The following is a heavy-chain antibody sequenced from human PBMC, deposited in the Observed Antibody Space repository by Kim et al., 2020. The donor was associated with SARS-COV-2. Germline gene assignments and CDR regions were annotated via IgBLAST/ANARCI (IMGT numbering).Heavy chain of an antibody. J-gene: IGHJ5*02. CDR1: GGSISSSSYY. CDR2: IYYSGST. Sequence: SETLSLTCTVSGGSISSSSYYWGWIRQPPGKGLEWIGSIYYSGSTYYNPSLKSRVTISVDTSKNQFSLKLSSVTAADTAVYYCARDGFRAFNAWAYSRSPNWFDPWGQGTLVTVSS. CDR3: ARDGFRAFNAWAYSRSPNWFDP. D-gene: IGHD6-13*01. V-gene: IGHV4-39*07.